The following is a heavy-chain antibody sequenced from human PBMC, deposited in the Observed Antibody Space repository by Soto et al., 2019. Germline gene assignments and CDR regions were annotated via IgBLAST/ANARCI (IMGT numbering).Heavy chain of an antibody. CDR1: GDSITNGYYY. Sequence: QVQLQESGPGLVQPSQTLSLTCSVSGDSITNGYYYWSWIRQHPGKGLEWIGYIYYSGSAYYNPSFKSRATISVDTSENQYSLKLTSVTAANTALYYCASAKLVPAYWEWFDPWGQGTLDTV. V-gene: IGHV4-31*03. J-gene: IGHJ5*02. D-gene: IGHD2-2*01. CDR3: ASAKLVPAYWEWFDP. CDR2: IYYSGSA.